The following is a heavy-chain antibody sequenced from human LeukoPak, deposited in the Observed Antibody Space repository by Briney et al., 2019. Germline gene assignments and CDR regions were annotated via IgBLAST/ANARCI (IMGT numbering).Heavy chain of an antibody. V-gene: IGHV4-30-2*01. CDR2: INHSGST. CDR3: ARGGISSSWYRPNWFDP. J-gene: IGHJ5*02. CDR1: GGSISSGGYY. D-gene: IGHD6-13*01. Sequence: SQTLSLTCTVSGGSISSGGYYWSWIRQPPGKGLEWIGEINHSGSTNYNPSLKSRVTISVDTSKNQFSLKLSSVTAADTAVYYCARGGISSSWYRPNWFDPWGQGTLVTVSS.